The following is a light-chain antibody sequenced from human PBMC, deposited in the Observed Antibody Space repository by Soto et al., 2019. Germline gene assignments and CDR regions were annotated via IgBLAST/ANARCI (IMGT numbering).Light chain of an antibody. CDR3: QQSYNTSWT. CDR1: QSISSY. J-gene: IGKJ1*01. Sequence: DIQMTQSPSSLSASVGDRVTITCRASQSISSYLNWYQQKPAKAPKLLIFAAYSLQSGVPSRFSGRGSGTDFTLTIGSLQPEDFATYYSQQSYNTSWTFGQGTKV. V-gene: IGKV1-39*01. CDR2: AAY.